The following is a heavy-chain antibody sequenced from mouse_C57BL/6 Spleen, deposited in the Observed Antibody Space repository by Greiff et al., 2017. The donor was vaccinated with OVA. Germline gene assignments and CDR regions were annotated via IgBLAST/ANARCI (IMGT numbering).Heavy chain of an antibody. Sequence: EVKVVESAGGLVQPGSSMKLSCTASGFTFSDYYMAWVRQVPEKGLEWVANINYDGSSTYYLDSLKSRFIISRDNAKNILYLQMSSLKSEDTATYYCARNYDYDEGVDYWGQGTSVTVSS. CDR1: GFTFSDYY. J-gene: IGHJ4*01. D-gene: IGHD2-4*01. CDR3: ARNYDYDEGVDY. V-gene: IGHV5-16*01. CDR2: INYDGSST.